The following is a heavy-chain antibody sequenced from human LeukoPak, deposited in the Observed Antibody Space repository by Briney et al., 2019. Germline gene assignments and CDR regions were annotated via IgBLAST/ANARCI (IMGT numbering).Heavy chain of an antibody. CDR2: IYSGGST. V-gene: IGHV3-53*01. CDR3: VSFYETY. CDR1: GFTVSSNY. J-gene: IGHJ4*02. D-gene: IGHD2/OR15-2a*01. Sequence: GGSLRLSCAVSGFTVSSNYMSWVRQAPGKGLEWVSVIYSGGSTYYADSVKGRFTISKDNAKNTVYLQMNNLRAEDTAVYYCVSFYETYWGRGTLVTVSS.